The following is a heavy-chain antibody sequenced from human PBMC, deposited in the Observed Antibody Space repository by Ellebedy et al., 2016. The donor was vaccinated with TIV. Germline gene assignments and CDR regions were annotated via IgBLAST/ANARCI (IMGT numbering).Heavy chain of an antibody. CDR2: SNAGNGNT. CDR3: ARDGELYSSSSYLDY. Sequence: ASVKVSXXASGGTFSSYAISWVRQAPGQGLEWMGWSNAGNGNTKYSQEFQGRVTITRDTSASTAYMELSSLRSEDTAVYYCARDGELYSSSSYLDYWGQGTLVTVSS. D-gene: IGHD6-6*01. CDR1: GGTFSSYA. V-gene: IGHV1-3*02. J-gene: IGHJ4*02.